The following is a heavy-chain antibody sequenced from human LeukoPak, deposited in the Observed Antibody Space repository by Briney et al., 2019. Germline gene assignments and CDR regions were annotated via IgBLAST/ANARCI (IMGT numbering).Heavy chain of an antibody. CDR1: GFTVSSNY. V-gene: IGHV3-53*01. CDR2: IYSGGST. Sequence: PGGSLRLSCAASGFTVSSNYMSWVRQAPGKGLEWVSVIYSGGSTYYADSVKGRFTISRDNSKNTLYLQINSLRAEDTAVYYCARESGYGDLLFDYWGQGTLVTVSS. J-gene: IGHJ4*02. CDR3: ARESGYGDLLFDY. D-gene: IGHD4-17*01.